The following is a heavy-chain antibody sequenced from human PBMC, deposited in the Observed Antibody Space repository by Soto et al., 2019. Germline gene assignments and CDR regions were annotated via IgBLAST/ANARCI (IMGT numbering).Heavy chain of an antibody. J-gene: IGHJ4*02. CDR1: GGSITTYQ. CDR2: YSGCT. V-gene: IGHV4-59*12. D-gene: IGHD3-22*01. CDR3: TTQRYYYDSSDFDY. Sequence: SETLSLTCTVSGGSITTYQWSWIRQPPGKGLEWIGGYSGCTNYNPSLESRVTISVDPSKNQFSLKLSSVTAEDTAVYYCTTQRYYYDSSDFDYWGQGTLVTV.